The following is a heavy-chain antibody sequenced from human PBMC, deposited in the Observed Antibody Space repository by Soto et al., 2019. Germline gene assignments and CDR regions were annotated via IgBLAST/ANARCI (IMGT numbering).Heavy chain of an antibody. V-gene: IGHV3-23*01. CDR2: ISTSGGST. Sequence: EVQLLESGGGLVQPGGSLRLSCAASGFTFSSYAMSWVRQAPGKGLEWVSSISTSGGSTYYADSVKGRFTISRDNSNNTLYLQMNSPRAEDTAVYYCSLSDRYYGMDVWGLGTTVTVSS. CDR3: SLSDRYYGMDV. CDR1: GFTFSSYA. J-gene: IGHJ6*02.